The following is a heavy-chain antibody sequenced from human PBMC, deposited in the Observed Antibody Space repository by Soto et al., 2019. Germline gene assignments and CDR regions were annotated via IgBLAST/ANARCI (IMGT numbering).Heavy chain of an antibody. CDR2: ISGSGDHI. Sequence: EVQLVESGGGLAQPGGSVRLSCAASGFTFSSYSMNWVRQAPGKGLEWVSYISGSGDHIYYADSVKGRFTISRDNAENSLSLQMNSLTAEDTAIYYCARDRYGDYAGDFWGQGTLVTVAS. V-gene: IGHV3-21*01. D-gene: IGHD4-17*01. J-gene: IGHJ4*02. CDR1: GFTFSSYS. CDR3: ARDRYGDYAGDF.